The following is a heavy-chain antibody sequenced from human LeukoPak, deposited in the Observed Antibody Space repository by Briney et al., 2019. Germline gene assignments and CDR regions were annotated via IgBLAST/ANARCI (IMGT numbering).Heavy chain of an antibody. D-gene: IGHD6-19*01. CDR3: ARGSSAVAGHNDAFDI. CDR1: GFTFSSYS. V-gene: IGHV3-21*01. CDR2: ISSSSSYI. J-gene: IGHJ3*02. Sequence: GGSLRLSCAASGFTFSSYSMNWVRQAPGKGLEWVSSISSSSSYIYYADSVKGRFTISRDNAKNSLYLQMNSLRAEDTAVYYCARGSSAVAGHNDAFDIWGQGTMVTVSS.